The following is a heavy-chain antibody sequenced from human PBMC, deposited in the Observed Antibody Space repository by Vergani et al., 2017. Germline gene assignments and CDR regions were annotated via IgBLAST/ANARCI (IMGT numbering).Heavy chain of an antibody. CDR1: GFSLSTSGMC. D-gene: IGHD2-21*02. J-gene: IGHJ4*02. Sequence: QVTLRESGPALVKPTQTLTLTCTFSGFSLSTSGMCVSWTRQPPGKALEWLAHIFSNDEKSYSTSLKSRLTISKDTSKSQVVLTMTNMDPVDTATYYCARIWRPRGGDCQTIDYWGQGTLVTVSS. CDR3: ARIWRPRGGDCQTIDY. V-gene: IGHV2-26*01. CDR2: IFSNDEK.